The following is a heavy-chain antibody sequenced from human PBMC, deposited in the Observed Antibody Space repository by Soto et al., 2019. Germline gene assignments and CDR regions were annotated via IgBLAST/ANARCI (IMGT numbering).Heavy chain of an antibody. CDR2: ISYDGSKK. J-gene: IGHJ3*02. CDR3: AKGGWELLRIYAFDN. D-gene: IGHD1-26*01. V-gene: IGHV3-30-3*01. CDR1: GFTFSSYA. Sequence: QVQLVESGGGVVQPGRSLRLSCAASGFTFSSYAMHWVRQAPGKGLEWVAVISYDGSKKYYADSVKGRFTISRDSSKNTLYLEMNSLRGEDTAVYYCAKGGWELLRIYAFDNWGQGAMVIVSS.